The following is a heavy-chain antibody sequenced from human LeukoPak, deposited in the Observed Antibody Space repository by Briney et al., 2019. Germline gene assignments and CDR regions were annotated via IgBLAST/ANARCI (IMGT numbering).Heavy chain of an antibody. D-gene: IGHD2-15*01. Sequence: SETLFLTCTVSGGSISSGGYYWSWIRRHPGQGLEWIGYIYYSGSTYYNPSLKSRVTISVDTSKNQFSLKLSSVTAADTAVYYCARGLGYCSGGSCYVSWFDPWGQGTLVTVSS. CDR1: GGSISSGGYY. J-gene: IGHJ5*02. CDR3: ARGLGYCSGGSCYVSWFDP. CDR2: IYYSGST. V-gene: IGHV4-31*03.